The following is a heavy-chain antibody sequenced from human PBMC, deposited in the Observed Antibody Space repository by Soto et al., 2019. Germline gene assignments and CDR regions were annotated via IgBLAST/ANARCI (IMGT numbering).Heavy chain of an antibody. CDR1: GFTVSSNY. Sequence: EVQLVESGGGLIQPGGSLRLSCTASGFTVSSNYMSWVRQAPGKGLEWVSVIYTGGYTYYADSVKGRFTISRDNSKNTLYLQMNSLSAEDTAVYFCASGRIAVARHYAFALWGQGTVVTVSS. J-gene: IGHJ4*02. CDR3: ASGRIAVARHYAFAL. V-gene: IGHV3-53*01. CDR2: IYTGGYT. D-gene: IGHD6-19*01.